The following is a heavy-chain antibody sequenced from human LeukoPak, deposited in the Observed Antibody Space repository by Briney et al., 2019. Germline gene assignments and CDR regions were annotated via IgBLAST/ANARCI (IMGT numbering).Heavy chain of an antibody. CDR3: ARRRVVVPAFDP. D-gene: IGHD2-2*01. CDR2: INPNSGGT. Sequence: ASVKVSCKASGYTFTGYYMHWVRQAPGQGLEWMGWINPNSGGTNYAQKFQGRVPMTRDTSISTAYMELSRLRSDDTAVYYCARRRVVVPAFDPWGQGTLVTVSS. J-gene: IGHJ5*02. V-gene: IGHV1-2*02. CDR1: GYTFTGYY.